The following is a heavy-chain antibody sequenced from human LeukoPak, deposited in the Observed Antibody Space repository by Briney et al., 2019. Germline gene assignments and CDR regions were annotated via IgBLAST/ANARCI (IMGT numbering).Heavy chain of an antibody. V-gene: IGHV4-39*01. J-gene: IGHJ5*02. D-gene: IGHD2-21*02. CDR2: INHSGST. Sequence: SETLSLTCTVSGGSISSSSNYWSWIRQPPGKGLEWIGEINHSGSTNYNPSLKSRVTISVDTSKNQFSLKLSSVTAADTAVYYCARHHLLLFYGGGRFDPWGQGTLVTVSS. CDR3: ARHHLLLFYGGGRFDP. CDR1: GGSISSSSNY.